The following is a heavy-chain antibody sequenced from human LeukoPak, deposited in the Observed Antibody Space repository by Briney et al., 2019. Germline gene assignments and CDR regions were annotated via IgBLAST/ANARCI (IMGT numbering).Heavy chain of an antibody. CDR3: VTLMATAPG. CDR2: IKNKIDGGTT. V-gene: IGHV3-15*01. CDR1: GFSFTNAW. Sequence: GGSLRLSCAASGFSFTNAWMTWVRQAPGKGLEWVGRIKNKIDGGTTDFAAPLKGRFTISRDDSKATLYLQMNSLETEDTAVYYCVTLMATAPGWGQGTLVTVSS. J-gene: IGHJ4*02. D-gene: IGHD5-12*01.